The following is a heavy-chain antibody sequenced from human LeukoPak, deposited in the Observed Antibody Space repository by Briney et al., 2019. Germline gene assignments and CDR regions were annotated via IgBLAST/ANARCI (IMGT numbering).Heavy chain of an antibody. Sequence: PGGSLRLSCAASGFTFSSYAMNWVRQAPGKGLEWVSAISGSGSTTYYADSVKGRFTISGDNAKNSLYLQMNSLRAEDTAVYYCAELGITMIGGVWGKGTTVTISS. CDR3: AELGITMIGGV. CDR1: GFTFSSYA. D-gene: IGHD3-10*02. J-gene: IGHJ6*04. CDR2: ISGSGSTT. V-gene: IGHV3-23*01.